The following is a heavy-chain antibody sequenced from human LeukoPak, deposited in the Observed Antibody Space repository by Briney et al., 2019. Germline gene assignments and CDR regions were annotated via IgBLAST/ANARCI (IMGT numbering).Heavy chain of an antibody. Sequence: SVKVSCKASGYTFTSYAMNWVRQAPGQGLEWMGRIIPILGIANYAQKFQGRVTITADKSTSTAYMELSSLRSEDTAVYYCARSGMDYDGGVYWGQGTLVTVSS. J-gene: IGHJ4*02. D-gene: IGHD3-22*01. V-gene: IGHV1-69*04. CDR3: ARSGMDYDGGVY. CDR2: IIPILGIA. CDR1: GYTFTSYA.